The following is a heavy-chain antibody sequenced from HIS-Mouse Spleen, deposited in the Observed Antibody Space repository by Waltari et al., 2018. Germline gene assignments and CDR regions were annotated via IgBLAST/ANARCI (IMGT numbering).Heavy chain of an antibody. D-gene: IGHD6-13*01. CDR1: GGSISSSSYY. CDR2: IYYSGRT. Sequence: QLQLQESGPGLVKPSETLSLTCTVSGGSISSSSYYWGWIRQPPGQGLEWIGGIYYSGRTNSNPSLKSRVTISVDTSKNQFSLKLSSVTAADTAVYYCAREIPYSSSWYDWYFDLWGRGTLVTVSS. J-gene: IGHJ2*01. CDR3: AREIPYSSSWYDWYFDL. V-gene: IGHV4-39*07.